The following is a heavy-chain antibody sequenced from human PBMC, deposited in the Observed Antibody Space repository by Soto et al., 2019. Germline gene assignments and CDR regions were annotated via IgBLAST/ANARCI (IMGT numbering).Heavy chain of an antibody. V-gene: IGHV3-30*18. CDR2: ISYDGSNK. J-gene: IGHJ4*02. CDR1: GFTFSSYG. Sequence: GGSLRLSCAASGFTFSSYGMHWVRQAPGRGLEWVAVISYDGSNKYYADSVKGRFTISRDNSRNTLYLQMNSLRAEDTAVYYCAKLTAAAAPFDYWGQGTLVTVSS. D-gene: IGHD6-13*01. CDR3: AKLTAAAAPFDY.